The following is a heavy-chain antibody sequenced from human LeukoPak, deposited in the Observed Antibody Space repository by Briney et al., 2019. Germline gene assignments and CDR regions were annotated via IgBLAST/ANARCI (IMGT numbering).Heavy chain of an antibody. CDR3: AGPLIAVANQLRSY. CDR2: ISSSSSYI. V-gene: IGHV3-11*06. J-gene: IGHJ4*02. CDR1: GFTFSDYY. D-gene: IGHD6-19*01. Sequence: GGSLRLSCAASGFTFSDYYMSWIRQAPGKGLEWVSSISSSSSYIYYADSVKGRFTISRDNAKNSLYLQMNSLRAEDTAVYYCAGPLIAVANQLRSYWGQGTLVTVSS.